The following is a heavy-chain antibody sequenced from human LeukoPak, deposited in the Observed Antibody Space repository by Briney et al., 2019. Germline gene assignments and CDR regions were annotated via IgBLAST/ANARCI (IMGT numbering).Heavy chain of an antibody. CDR3: ASSFSDDFWSGHF. J-gene: IGHJ4*02. Sequence: GGSLRLSCAASRITFTYWMSWVRQAPGKGLEWVANIKQDGSAKYYVDSVKGRFIISRDNAKKSLFLQTNSLRAEDTAVYYCASSFSDDFWSGHFWGQGTLVTVSS. CDR1: RITFTYW. CDR2: IKQDGSAK. D-gene: IGHD3-3*01. V-gene: IGHV3-7*01.